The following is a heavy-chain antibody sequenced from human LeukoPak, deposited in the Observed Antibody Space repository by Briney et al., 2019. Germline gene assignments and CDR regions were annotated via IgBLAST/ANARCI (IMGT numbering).Heavy chain of an antibody. CDR1: GYSLTELS. D-gene: IGHD3-10*01. Sequence: GASVKVSCKVSGYSLTELSIHWVRQAPGKGLEWMGTFDPEDDETISAQKFQGRVTMTEDSSTDTAYMELSSLRSEDMAVYYCTTVSRYNYGSGSYSKWFDPWGQGTLVTVSS. CDR3: TTVSRYNYGSGSYSKWFDP. V-gene: IGHV1-24*01. CDR2: FDPEDDET. J-gene: IGHJ5*02.